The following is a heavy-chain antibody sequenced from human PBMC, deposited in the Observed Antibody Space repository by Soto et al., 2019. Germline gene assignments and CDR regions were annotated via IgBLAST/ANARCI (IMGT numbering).Heavy chain of an antibody. J-gene: IGHJ5*02. Sequence: QVQLVQSGPEVKEPGSSVKVSCKTSGGTFSSYSLNWVRQAPGQGLEWMGVITPLYGTKNYAQRFRGRVTFAADESTSTVFMDLTRATYDDTAVYFCARGGTLKHFAPWGQGTLVTVSS. CDR1: GGTFSSYS. V-gene: IGHV1-69*12. D-gene: IGHD3-16*01. CDR2: ITPLYGTK. CDR3: ARGGTLKHFAP.